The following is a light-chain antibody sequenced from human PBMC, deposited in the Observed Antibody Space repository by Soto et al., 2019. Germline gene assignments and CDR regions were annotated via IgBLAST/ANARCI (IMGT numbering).Light chain of an antibody. CDR2: WAS. CDR1: HSGLYSRNNKNC. CDR3: QQYLSIPRT. J-gene: IGKJ1*01. V-gene: IGKV4-1*01. Sequence: DSVMTQSPASLAVSLGERVTINFESSHSGLYSRNNKNCLAWYQQRPGQPPKXXIYWASTRESGVPDRFSGSGYGTDFKLTISSLQAEDVAVYDCQQYLSIPRTFGQGTKVDIK.